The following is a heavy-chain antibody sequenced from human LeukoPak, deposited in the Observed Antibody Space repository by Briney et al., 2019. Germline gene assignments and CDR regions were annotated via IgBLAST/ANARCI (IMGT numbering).Heavy chain of an antibody. CDR1: GFTFSSYA. J-gene: IGHJ4*02. D-gene: IGHD3-9*01. CDR3: PRVEDYDILTGFDY. V-gene: IGHV3-23*01. CDR2: ISGTTGTT. Sequence: GGSLRLSCVASGFTFSSYAMTWVRQAPGKGLEWVSSISGTTGTTYYADSVQGRFTISKDNSKNTLYLQMNSLRAEDTAVYYCPRVEDYDILTGFDYWGQGTLVTVSS.